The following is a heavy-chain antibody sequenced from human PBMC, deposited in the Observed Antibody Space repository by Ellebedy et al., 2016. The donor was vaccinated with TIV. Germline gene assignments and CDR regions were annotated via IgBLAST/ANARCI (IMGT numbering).Heavy chain of an antibody. CDR2: IYYSGST. CDR1: GGSISSYY. J-gene: IGHJ4*02. CDR3: ALSPGYQLPPDY. Sequence: MPSETLSLTCTVSGGSISSYYWSWIRQPPGKGLVWIGYIYYSGSTNYNPSLKSRVTISVDTSKNQFSLKLSSVTAADTAVYYCALSPGYQLPPDYWGQGTLVTVSS. D-gene: IGHD2-2*01. V-gene: IGHV4-59*08.